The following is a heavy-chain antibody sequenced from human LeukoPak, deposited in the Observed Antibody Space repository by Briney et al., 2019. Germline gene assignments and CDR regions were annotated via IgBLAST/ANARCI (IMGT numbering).Heavy chain of an antibody. CDR3: ARMKVIKGASLDY. V-gene: IGHV3-30-3*01. J-gene: IGHJ4*02. CDR2: ISCDETKK. Sequence: PGGPLRLSCAASGFSFSKYAMHWVRQAPGKGLEWVAVISCDETKKYYADSVKGRFTISRDNSNNTLFLQMNSVKTEETAVYFCARMKVIKGASLDYWGQGSLVTVSS. CDR1: GFSFSKYA. D-gene: IGHD2-21*01.